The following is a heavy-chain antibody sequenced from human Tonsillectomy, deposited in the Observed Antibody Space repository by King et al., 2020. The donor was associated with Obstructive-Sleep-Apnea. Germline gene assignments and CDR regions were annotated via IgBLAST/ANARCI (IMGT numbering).Heavy chain of an antibody. Sequence: QLVESGGGLVQPGGSLRLSCAASGFTFSSYWMSWVRQAPGKGLEWVANIKQDGSEKYYVDSVKGRFTISRDNAKNSLYLQMNSLRAEDTAVYYCARDPSSDIVVVPAAMEAIVGWFDPWGQGTLVTVSS. D-gene: IGHD2-2*01. CDR1: GFTFSSYW. V-gene: IGHV3-7*01. CDR2: IKQDGSEK. J-gene: IGHJ5*02. CDR3: ARDPSSDIVVVPAAMEAIVGWFDP.